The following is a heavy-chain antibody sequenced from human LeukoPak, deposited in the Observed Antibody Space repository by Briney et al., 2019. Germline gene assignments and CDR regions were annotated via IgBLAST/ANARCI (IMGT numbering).Heavy chain of an antibody. J-gene: IGHJ5*02. CDR1: GYTFTSYY. D-gene: IGHD1-1*01. V-gene: IGHV1-46*01. CDR2: INLSGGTT. CDR3: ARDFGYNWKANWFDL. Sequence: ASVKVSCKASGYTFTSYYMHWVGQAPGQGREGMGMINLSGGTTYYSQKFQGRVTMTNDMSTSTVYMELSSLRSEDTAVYYCARDFGYNWKANWFDLWGQGTLVTVS.